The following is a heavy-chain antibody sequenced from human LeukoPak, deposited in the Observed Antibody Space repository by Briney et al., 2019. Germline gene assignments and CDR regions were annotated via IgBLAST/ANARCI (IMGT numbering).Heavy chain of an antibody. D-gene: IGHD2-8*02. CDR2: IKSKSDGGTI. CDR3: TTDGQIVLSPDSRYYIDV. V-gene: IGHV3-15*01. Sequence: PGGSLRLSCAASGFTFRNAWMTWVRQAPGKGLEWVGRIKSKSDGGTIDYAASVKDRFTISRDDSKKTLFLHMNSLKTEDTGVYYCTTDGQIVLSPDSRYYIDVWGKGTTVIVSS. J-gene: IGHJ6*03. CDR1: GFTFRNAW.